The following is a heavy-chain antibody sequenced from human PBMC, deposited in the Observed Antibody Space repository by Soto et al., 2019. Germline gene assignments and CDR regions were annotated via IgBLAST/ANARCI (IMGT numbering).Heavy chain of an antibody. CDR2: IYYSGST. Sequence: PSETLSLTCTVSGGSISSYYWSWIRQPPGKGLEWIGYIYYSGSTNYNPSLKSRVTISVDTSKNQFSLKLSSVTAADTAVYYCARVSIDHPRDSIVVVPAAMYDYYYYMDVWGKGTTVTVSS. CDR1: GGSISSYY. J-gene: IGHJ6*03. CDR3: ARVSIDHPRDSIVVVPAAMYDYYYYMDV. D-gene: IGHD2-2*01. V-gene: IGHV4-59*01.